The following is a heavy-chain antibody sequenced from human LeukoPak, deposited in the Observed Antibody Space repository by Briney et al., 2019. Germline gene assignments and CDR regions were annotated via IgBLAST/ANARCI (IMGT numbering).Heavy chain of an antibody. CDR2: ISNDAITT. Sequence: PGGSLRLSCAASGYTLSNDWIHWVRQAPGKGLVWVSGISNDAITTTYADSVKGRFTISRDNAKNTAFLQMNSLRVEDTGIYYCSRGRYFGIDVWGQGTTVTVSS. CDR1: GYTLSNDW. CDR3: SRGRYFGIDV. J-gene: IGHJ6*02. V-gene: IGHV3-74*01.